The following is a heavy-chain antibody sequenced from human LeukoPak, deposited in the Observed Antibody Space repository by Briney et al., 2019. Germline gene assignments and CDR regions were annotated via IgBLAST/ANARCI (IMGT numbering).Heavy chain of an antibody. V-gene: IGHV4-34*01. CDR1: GGSFSGYY. J-gene: IGHJ5*02. CDR3: ARGRSSGA. CDR2: INHSGST. D-gene: IGHD6-19*01. Sequence: SETLSLTCAVHGGSFSGYYWSWIRQPPGKGLEWIGEINHSGSTNYNPSLKSRVTISVDTSKNQFSLKLSSVTAADTAVYYCARGRSSGAWGQGTLVTVSS.